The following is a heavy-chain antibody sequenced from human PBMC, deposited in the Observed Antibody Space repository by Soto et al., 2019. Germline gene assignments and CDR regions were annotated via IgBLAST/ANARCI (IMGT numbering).Heavy chain of an antibody. Sequence: QVQLVQSGAEVKKPGSSVKVSCKASGGTFSSYTISWVRQAPGQGLEWMGRIIPILGIANYAQKFQGRVTITADKSTSTDYMELSSLRSEDTAVYYCARGGYSSSWYAGYYGMDVWGQGTTVTVSS. CDR1: GGTFSSYT. CDR3: ARGGYSSSWYAGYYGMDV. D-gene: IGHD6-13*01. CDR2: IIPILGIA. V-gene: IGHV1-69*02. J-gene: IGHJ6*02.